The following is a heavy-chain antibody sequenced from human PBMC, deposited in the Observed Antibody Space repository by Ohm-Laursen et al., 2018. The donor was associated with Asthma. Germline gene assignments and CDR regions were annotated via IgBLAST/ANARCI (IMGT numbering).Heavy chain of an antibody. CDR1: GFTFSSYG. CDR3: ARDHRRYCSGGSCYHDY. V-gene: IGHV3-33*01. J-gene: IGHJ4*02. Sequence: SLRLSCTASGFTFSSYGMHWVRQAPGKGLEWVAVIWYDGSNKYYADSVKGRFTISRDNSKNTLYLQMNSLRAEDTAVYYCARDHRRYCSGGSCYHDYWGQGTLVTVSS. CDR2: IWYDGSNK. D-gene: IGHD2-15*01.